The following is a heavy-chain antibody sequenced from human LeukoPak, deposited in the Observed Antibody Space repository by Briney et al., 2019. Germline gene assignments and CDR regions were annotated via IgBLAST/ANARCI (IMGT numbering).Heavy chain of an antibody. CDR1: GFTFRSYG. V-gene: IGHV3-48*03. J-gene: IGHJ4*02. CDR2: ITSSDSTI. CDR3: ASEFIVGATFDY. Sequence: PGGSLRLSCAASGFTFRSYGMNWVRQAPGKGLEWVSYITSSDSTIYYADSVKGRFTISRDNAKTSLYLQMNSLRAEDTAVYYCASEFIVGATFDYWGQGTLVTVSS. D-gene: IGHD1-26*01.